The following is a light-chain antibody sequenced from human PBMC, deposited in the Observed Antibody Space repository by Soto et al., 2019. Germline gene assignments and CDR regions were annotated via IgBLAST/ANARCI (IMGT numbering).Light chain of an antibody. CDR2: ASS. CDR1: QSVSNH. CDR3: QQSHSNIQDLT. J-gene: IGKJ4*01. Sequence: DIQMTQSPSSLSASVGDRVTITCRASQSVSNHLNWYQQKPGKAPKLLIYASSSLQSGVPSRFSGSGSGTEFTLTISSLQPEDFATYYCQQSHSNIQDLTFGGGTKVEIK. V-gene: IGKV1-39*01.